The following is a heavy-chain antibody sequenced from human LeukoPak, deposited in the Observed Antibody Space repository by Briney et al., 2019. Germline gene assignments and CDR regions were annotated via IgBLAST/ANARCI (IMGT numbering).Heavy chain of an antibody. V-gene: IGHV3-53*01. Sequence: GGSLRLSCAASGFTVSSNYMSWVRQAPGKGLEWVSVIYSGGSTYYADSVKGRFTISRDNSKNTLYLQMNSLRAEDTAVYYCARTTVDTAMFHLIDYWGQGTLVTVSS. CDR1: GFTVSSNY. J-gene: IGHJ4*02. D-gene: IGHD5-18*01. CDR2: IYSGGST. CDR3: ARTTVDTAMFHLIDY.